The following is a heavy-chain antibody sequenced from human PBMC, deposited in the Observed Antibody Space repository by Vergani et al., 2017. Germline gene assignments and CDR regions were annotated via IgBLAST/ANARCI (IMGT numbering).Heavy chain of an antibody. CDR2: ISSGSSYI. CDR3: ARDRAGAARYWYFDL. CDR1: GFTFGSYS. D-gene: IGHD6-6*01. V-gene: IGHV3-21*01. J-gene: IGHJ2*01. Sequence: EVQLVESGGGLVKPGESPRLSCVASGFTFGSYSMIWVRQAPGKGLEWVSSISSGSSYIYYADSVKGRFTISRDNAKNSLYLQMNSLRAEDTAVYYCARDRAGAARYWYFDLWGRGTLVTVSS.